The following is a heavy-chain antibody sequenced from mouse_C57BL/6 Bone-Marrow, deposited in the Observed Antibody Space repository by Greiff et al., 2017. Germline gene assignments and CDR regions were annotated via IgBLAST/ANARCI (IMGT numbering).Heavy chain of an antibody. CDR3: ARRNYYDYDGYFDV. V-gene: IGHV8-12*01. J-gene: IGHJ1*03. CDR2: IYWDDDK. CDR1: GFSLSTSGMG. D-gene: IGHD2-4*01. Sequence: QVTLKVCGPGILQSSQTLSLTCSFSGFSLSTSGMGVSWIRQPSGKGLEWLAHIYWDDDKRYNPSLKSRLTISKDTSRNQVFLKITSVDTADTATYYCARRNYYDYDGYFDVWGTGTTVTVSS.